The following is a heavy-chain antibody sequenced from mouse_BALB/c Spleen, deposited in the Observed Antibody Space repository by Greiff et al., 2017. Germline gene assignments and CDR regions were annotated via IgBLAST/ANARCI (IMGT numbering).Heavy chain of an antibody. CDR1: GYTFTSYY. V-gene: IGHV1S81*02. J-gene: IGHJ1*01. Sequence: QVQLQQSGAELVKPGASVKLSCKASGYTFTSYYMYWVKQRPGQGLEWIEGINPSNGGTNFNEKFKSKATLTVDKSSSTAYMQLSSLTSEDSAVYYCTRLDFWYFDVWGAGTTVTVSS. CDR2: INPSNGGT. CDR3: TRLDFWYFDV.